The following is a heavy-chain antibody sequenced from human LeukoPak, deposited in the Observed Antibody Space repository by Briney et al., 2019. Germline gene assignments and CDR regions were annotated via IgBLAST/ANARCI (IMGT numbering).Heavy chain of an antibody. J-gene: IGHJ6*02. D-gene: IGHD3-3*01. Sequence: SETLSLTCTVSGGSISSGDYYWSWIRQPPGKGLEWIRYIYYSGSTYYNPSLKSRVTISVDTSKNQFSLKLSSVTAADTAVYYCARVHYDFWSGSYGMDVWGQGTTVTVSS. V-gene: IGHV4-30-4*01. CDR1: GGSISSGDYY. CDR3: ARVHYDFWSGSYGMDV. CDR2: IYYSGST.